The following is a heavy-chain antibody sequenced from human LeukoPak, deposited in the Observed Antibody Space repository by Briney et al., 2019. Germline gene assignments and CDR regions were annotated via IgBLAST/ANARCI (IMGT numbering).Heavy chain of an antibody. CDR1: GYSFTSYW. V-gene: IGHV5-51*01. Sequence: GESLKISCKGSGYSFTSYWIGWVRHMPGKGLEWMGMIYPGDSDTRYSPSFQGQVTISVDKSISTAYLQWSSLKASDTAMYYCARARVIAARIAISLAEYFQHWGQGTLVTVSS. D-gene: IGHD6-6*01. CDR2: IYPGDSDT. J-gene: IGHJ1*01. CDR3: ARARVIAARIAISLAEYFQH.